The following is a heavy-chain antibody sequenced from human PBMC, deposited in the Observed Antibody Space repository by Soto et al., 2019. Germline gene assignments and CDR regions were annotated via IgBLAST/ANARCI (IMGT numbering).Heavy chain of an antibody. D-gene: IGHD1-1*01. CDR1: GFSFRDYE. V-gene: IGHV3-48*03. CDR2: IARDGETT. J-gene: IGHJ4*02. Sequence: GGSLRLSCEASGFSFRDYEMNWVRQFPGEGLEWVAYIARDGETTFYADSVEGRFVVSRDNAKNSLFLQMDRLTGDDTAVYFCERDTPPAELDYWGQGALVTVSS. CDR3: ERDTPPAELDY.